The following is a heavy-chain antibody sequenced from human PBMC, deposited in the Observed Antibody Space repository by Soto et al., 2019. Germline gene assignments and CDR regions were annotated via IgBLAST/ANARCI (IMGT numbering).Heavy chain of an antibody. CDR2: TIPIFGTA. CDR1: GGTFSSYA. D-gene: IGHD3-22*01. V-gene: IGHV1-69*13. J-gene: IGHJ4*02. Sequence: SVKVSCKASGGTFSSYAISWVRQAPGQGLEWMGGTIPIFGTANYAQKFQGRVTITADESTSTAYMELSSLRSEDTAVYYCARFYYYDSSGPAYYFDYWGQGTLVTVSS. CDR3: ARFYYYDSSGPAYYFDY.